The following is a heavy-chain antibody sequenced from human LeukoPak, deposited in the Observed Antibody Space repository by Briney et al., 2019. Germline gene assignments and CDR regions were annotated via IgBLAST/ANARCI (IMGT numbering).Heavy chain of an antibody. CDR3: ARISTTSCRDDY. J-gene: IGHJ4*02. V-gene: IGHV2-70*11. Sequence: SGPALVKPTQTLTLTCTFSGFSLSTSAMCVSWIRQPPGKALEWLARIDWDDDKYYSTSLKTRLTISKDTSKNQVVLTMTNMDPVDTATYYCARISTTSCRDDYWGQGTLVTVSS. CDR1: GFSLSTSAMC. D-gene: IGHD2-2*01. CDR2: IDWDDDK.